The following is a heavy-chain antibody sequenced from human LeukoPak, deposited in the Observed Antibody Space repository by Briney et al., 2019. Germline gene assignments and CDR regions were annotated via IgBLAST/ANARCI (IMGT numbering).Heavy chain of an antibody. CDR2: IYTSGST. D-gene: IGHD3-3*01. J-gene: IGHJ6*02. CDR3: ARTLPYYDFWSGYFALEDYYYGMDV. CDR1: GGSISSYY. V-gene: IGHV4-4*07. Sequence: SETLSLTCTVSGGSISSYYWSWIRQPAGKGLEWIGRIYTSGSTNYNPSLKSRVTMSVDTSKNQFSLKLSSVTAADTAVYYCARTLPYYDFWSGYFALEDYYYGMDVWGQGTTVTVSS.